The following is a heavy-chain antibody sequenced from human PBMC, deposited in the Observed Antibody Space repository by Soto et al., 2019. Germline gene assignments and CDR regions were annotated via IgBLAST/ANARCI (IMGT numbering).Heavy chain of an antibody. CDR1: GYTFTSYG. CDR2: ISAYNGNT. V-gene: IGHV1-18*01. J-gene: IGHJ6*03. CDR3: ARDLSGLVPAAAYYYYMDV. Sequence: ASVKVSCKASGYTFTSYGISWVRQAPGQGLEWMGWISAYNGNTNYAQKLQGRVTMTTDTSTSTAYMELRSLRSDDTAVYYCARDLSGLVPAAAYYYYMDVWGKGTTVTVSS. D-gene: IGHD2-2*01.